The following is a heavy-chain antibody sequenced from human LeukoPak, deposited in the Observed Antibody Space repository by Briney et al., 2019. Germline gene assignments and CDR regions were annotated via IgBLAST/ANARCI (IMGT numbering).Heavy chain of an antibody. CDR3: ASERYSSSWTHTFDY. Sequence: SETLSLTCTVSGGSVSSGSYYWSWIRQPPGKGLEWIGYIYYSGSTNYNPSLKSRVTISVDTSKNQFSLKLSSVTAADTAVYYCASERYSSSWTHTFDYWGQGTLVTVSS. CDR2: IYYSGST. J-gene: IGHJ4*02. CDR1: GGSVSSGSYY. D-gene: IGHD6-13*01. V-gene: IGHV4-61*01.